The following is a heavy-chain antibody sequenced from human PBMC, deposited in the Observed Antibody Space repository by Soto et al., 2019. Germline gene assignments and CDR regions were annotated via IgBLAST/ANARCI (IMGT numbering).Heavy chain of an antibody. CDR2: IDHDGPT. CDR1: GFTFSNYW. V-gene: IGHV3-74*01. J-gene: IGHJ4*02. CDR3: VRDSHGDY. Sequence: EVQLVESGGGLVQPGGSLRLSCAGSGFTFSNYWMHWVRQAPGKGLEWVSRIDHDGPTDYADSVRGRFTSSRDNAENTMLLQMNSLRPEDTAVYYCVRDSHGDYWGQGTLVTVSS.